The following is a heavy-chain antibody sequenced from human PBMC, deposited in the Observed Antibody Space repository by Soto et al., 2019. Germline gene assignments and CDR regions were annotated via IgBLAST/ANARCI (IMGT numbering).Heavy chain of an antibody. CDR3: ATRGPLYDILTGFDY. J-gene: IGHJ4*02. V-gene: IGHV3-48*01. D-gene: IGHD3-9*01. CDR1: GFTFSSYS. CDR2: ISSSSSTI. Sequence: GGSLRLSCAASGFTFSSYSMNWIRQAPGKGLEWVSYISSSSSTIYYADSVKGRFTISRDNAKNSLYLQMNSLRAEDTAVYYCATRGPLYDILTGFDYWGQGTLVTVSS.